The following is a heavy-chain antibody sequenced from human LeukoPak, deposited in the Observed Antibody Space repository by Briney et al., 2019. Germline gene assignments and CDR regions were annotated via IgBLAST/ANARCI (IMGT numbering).Heavy chain of an antibody. Sequence: SETLSLTCTASGGSISSYCWSWIRQPPGKGLEWIGYIYYSGSTNYNPSLKSRVTISVDTSKNQFSLKLSSVTAADTAVYYCARVGDYYDSSGYYESDAFDIWGQGTMVTVSS. V-gene: IGHV4-59*01. CDR2: IYYSGST. J-gene: IGHJ3*02. CDR3: ARVGDYYDSSGYYESDAFDI. D-gene: IGHD3-22*01. CDR1: GGSISSYC.